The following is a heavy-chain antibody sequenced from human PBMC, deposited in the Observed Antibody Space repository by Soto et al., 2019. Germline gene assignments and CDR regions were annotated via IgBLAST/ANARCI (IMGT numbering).Heavy chain of an antibody. CDR2: IIPIFGTT. D-gene: IGHD6-13*01. V-gene: IGHV1-69*12. J-gene: IGHJ4*02. CDR3: ARVSSSWYKDYFDY. CDR1: GGTFSNYA. Sequence: QVQLVQSGAEVKKPGSSVKVSCKASGGTFSNYAISWVRQAPGQGLEWMGGIIPIFGTTNYAQRFQGRVTLXAXEXXSTAYMELSSVRSEDTAVYYCARVSSSWYKDYFDYWGQGTLVTVSS.